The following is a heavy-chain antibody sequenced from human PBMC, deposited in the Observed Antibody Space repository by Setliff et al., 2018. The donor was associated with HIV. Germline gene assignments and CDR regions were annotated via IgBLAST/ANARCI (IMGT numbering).Heavy chain of an antibody. CDR2: FDPEAGEI. D-gene: IGHD6-19*01. Sequence: ASVKVSCKISGLTLNELSIQWVRQAPAKGLEWMGGFDPEAGEIIYAQKFQGRVTMTEDTSTDTAYMDLSSLRSEDTAVYYCATHPPYRSAWYMRSWGQGTLVTVSS. V-gene: IGHV1-24*01. CDR3: ATHPPYRSAWYMRS. J-gene: IGHJ5*02. CDR1: GLTLNELS.